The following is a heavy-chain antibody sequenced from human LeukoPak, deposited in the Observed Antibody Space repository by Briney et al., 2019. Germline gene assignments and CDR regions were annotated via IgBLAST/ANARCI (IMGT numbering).Heavy chain of an antibody. Sequence: ASVKVSCKASGYTFTSYGISWVRQAPGQGLEWMGWISAYNGNTNYAQRLQGRVTMTTDTSTSTAYMELRSLRSHDTAVYYCARVKEQLVFSDYYGMDVWDQGTTVNVSS. J-gene: IGHJ6*02. CDR1: GYTFTSYG. CDR2: ISAYNGNT. V-gene: IGHV1-18*01. D-gene: IGHD6-13*01. CDR3: ARVKEQLVFSDYYGMDV.